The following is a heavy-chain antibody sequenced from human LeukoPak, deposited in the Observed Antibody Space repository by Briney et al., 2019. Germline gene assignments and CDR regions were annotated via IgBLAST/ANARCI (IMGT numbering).Heavy chain of an antibody. CDR3: ARTVGTYAVDAFDI. CDR2: IYYSGST. V-gene: IGHV4-59*01. D-gene: IGHD1-26*01. Sequence: PSETLSLTCTVSGGSISSYYWSWIRQPPGKGLEWIGYIYYSGSTNYNPSLKSRVTISVDTSKNQFSLKLSYVTAADTAVYYCARTVGTYAVDAFDIWGQGTMVTVSS. CDR1: GGSISSYY. J-gene: IGHJ3*02.